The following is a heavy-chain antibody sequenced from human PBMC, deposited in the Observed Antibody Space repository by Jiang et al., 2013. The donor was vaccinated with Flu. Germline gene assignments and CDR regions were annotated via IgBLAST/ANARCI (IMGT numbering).Heavy chain of an antibody. Sequence: EVQLVESGGGLVQPGRSLRLSCAASGFTFDDYAMHWVRQAPGKGLEWVSGISWNSGSIGYADSVKGRFTISRDNAKNSLYLQMNSLRAEDTALYYCAKGQVYDILTGYVYWGQGTLVTVSS. CDR3: AKGQVYDILTGYVY. D-gene: IGHD3-9*01. CDR2: ISWNSGSI. J-gene: IGHJ4*02. V-gene: IGHV3-9*01. CDR1: GFTFDDYA.